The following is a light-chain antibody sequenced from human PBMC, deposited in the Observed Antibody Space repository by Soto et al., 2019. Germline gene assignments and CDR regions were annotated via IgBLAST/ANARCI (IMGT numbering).Light chain of an antibody. V-gene: IGKV1-5*01. CDR3: QQYNSYSGT. J-gene: IGKJ1*01. CDR1: QTISNW. Sequence: IQMTQSPSTLSGSVGDTVTITCRASQTISNWLAWYQQKPGKAPKLLIYDASSLESGVPSRFSGSGSGTEFTLTISSLQPDDFATYYCQQYNSYSGTFGQGTKVDIK. CDR2: DAS.